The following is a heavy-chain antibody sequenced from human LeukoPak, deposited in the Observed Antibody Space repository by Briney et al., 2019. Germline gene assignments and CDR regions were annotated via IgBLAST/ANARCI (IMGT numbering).Heavy chain of an antibody. Sequence: ASVKVSCKASGYTFTSYDINWVRQATGQGLEWMGWMNPNSGNTGYAQKFQGRVTVTRNTSISTAYMELSSLRSEDTAVYYCARAYYDSSVPDYWGQGTLVTVSS. CDR2: MNPNSGNT. D-gene: IGHD3-22*01. V-gene: IGHV1-8*01. J-gene: IGHJ4*02. CDR1: GYTFTSYD. CDR3: ARAYYDSSVPDY.